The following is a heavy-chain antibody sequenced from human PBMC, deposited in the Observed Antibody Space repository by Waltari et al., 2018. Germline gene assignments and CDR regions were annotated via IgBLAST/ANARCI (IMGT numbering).Heavy chain of an antibody. CDR1: GFTFSSYS. CDR3: ARDFTRVRITMIVGGPFDD. CDR2: ISSSSSTI. J-gene: IGHJ4*02. V-gene: IGHV3-48*01. Sequence: EVQLVESGGGLVQPGGSLRLSCAASGFTFSSYSMNWVRQAPGKGLEWVSYISSSSSTIYYASSVKGRFTISRDNAKNSLYLQMNSLRAEDTAVYYCARDFTRVRITMIVGGPFDDWGQGTLVTVSS. D-gene: IGHD3-22*01.